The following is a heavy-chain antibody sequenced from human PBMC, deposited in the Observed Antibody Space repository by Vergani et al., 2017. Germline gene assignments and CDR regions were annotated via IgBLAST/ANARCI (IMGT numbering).Heavy chain of an antibody. CDR1: GGSFSGYY. CDR3: ARYKGYYYDSSGYYYAWYVDY. J-gene: IGHJ4*02. CDR2: INHSGST. V-gene: IGHV4-34*01. Sequence: QVQLQQWGAGLLKPSETLSLTCAVYGGSFSGYYWSWIRQPPGKGLEWIGEINHSGSTNYNPSLKSRVTISVDTSKNQFSLKLSSVTAADTAVYYCARYKGYYYDSSGYYYAWYVDYWGQGTLVTVSS. D-gene: IGHD3-22*01.